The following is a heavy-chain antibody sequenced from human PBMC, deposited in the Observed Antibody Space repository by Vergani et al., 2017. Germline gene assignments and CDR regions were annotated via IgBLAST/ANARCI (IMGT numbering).Heavy chain of an antibody. CDR2: IIPIFGTA. CDR1: GGTFSSYA. Sequence: QVQLVQSGAEVKKPGSSVKVSCKASGGTFSSYAISWVRQAPGQGLEWMGGIIPIFGTAHYAQKFQGRVTITADESTSTAYMELSSLRAEDTAVYYCARDRGGGYSGYLPGEGGWFDPWGQGTLVTVAS. CDR3: ARDRGGGYSGYLPGEGGWFDP. V-gene: IGHV1-69*01. J-gene: IGHJ5*02. D-gene: IGHD5-12*01.